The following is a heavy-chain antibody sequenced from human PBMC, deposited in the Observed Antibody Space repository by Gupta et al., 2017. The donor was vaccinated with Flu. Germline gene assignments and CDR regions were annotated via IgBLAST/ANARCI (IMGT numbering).Heavy chain of an antibody. J-gene: IGHJ5*02. D-gene: IGHD6-13*01. CDR3: ARGQMGCVAAAAKSPWFDP. V-gene: IGHV4-34*01. Sequence: WTGIRQSPGKGLEWIGEINHSGSANYNPSLKSRVTISVDTSKNQFSLKLRSVNAADTAVYYCARGQMGCVAAAAKSPWFDPWGQGTLVTVSS. CDR2: INHSGSA.